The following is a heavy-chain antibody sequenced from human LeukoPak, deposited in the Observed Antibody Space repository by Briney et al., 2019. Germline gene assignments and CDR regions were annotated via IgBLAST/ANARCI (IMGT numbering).Heavy chain of an antibody. CDR1: GFTFRNNG. CDR3: ASGYCSNTNCYSIDY. V-gene: IGHV3-33*03. J-gene: IGHJ4*02. D-gene: IGHD2-2*03. CDR2: VWFDGSNK. Sequence: GRSLRLSCAASGFTFRNNGMHWVRQAPGKGLEWLALVWFDGSNKYYADSVKGRFTISRDNSKNTLYLQMNTLRAADTAMYYCASGYCSNTNCYSIDYWGQGTLVTVSS.